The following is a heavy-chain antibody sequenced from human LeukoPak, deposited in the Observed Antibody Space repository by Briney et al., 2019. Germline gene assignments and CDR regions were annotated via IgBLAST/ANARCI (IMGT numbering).Heavy chain of an antibody. CDR2: INPSGGST. Sequence: ASVKVSCKASGYTFTSYYMHWVRQAPGQGLEWMGIINPSGGSTSYAQKFQGRVTMTRDTSTSTVYMELSSLRSGDTAVYYCARAGAGYCGGDCYSTNDAFDIWGQGTMVTVSS. J-gene: IGHJ3*02. CDR1: GYTFTSYY. D-gene: IGHD2-21*01. CDR3: ARAGAGYCGGDCYSTNDAFDI. V-gene: IGHV1-46*03.